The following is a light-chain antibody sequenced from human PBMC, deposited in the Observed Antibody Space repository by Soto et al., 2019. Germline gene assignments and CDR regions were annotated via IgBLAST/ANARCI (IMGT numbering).Light chain of an antibody. Sequence: QSVLTQPPSVSAAPGQKVTISCSGSSSNIENNYVSWYQQLPGTAPKLLIYEDTTRPSGIPDRFSGPKSGTSATLGITGFQTGDEADYYCATWDSSLSAGVFGPGTKVTVL. V-gene: IGLV1-51*02. J-gene: IGLJ1*01. CDR1: SSNIENNY. CDR2: EDT. CDR3: ATWDSSLSAGV.